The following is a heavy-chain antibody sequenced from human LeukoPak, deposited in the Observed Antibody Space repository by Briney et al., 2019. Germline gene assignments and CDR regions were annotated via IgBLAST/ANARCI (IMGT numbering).Heavy chain of an antibody. CDR1: AGSISSYY. V-gene: IGHV4-59*08. CDR2: IYYSGST. D-gene: IGHD3-3*01. CDR3: ARHYDFWSGYLSDAFDI. J-gene: IGHJ3*02. Sequence: SETLSLTCTVSAGSISSYYWSWIRQPPGNGLEWIGYIYYSGSTNYNPCLKSRVTISVDTSKNQFSLKLSSVTAADTAVYYCARHYDFWSGYLSDAFDIWGQGTMVTVSS.